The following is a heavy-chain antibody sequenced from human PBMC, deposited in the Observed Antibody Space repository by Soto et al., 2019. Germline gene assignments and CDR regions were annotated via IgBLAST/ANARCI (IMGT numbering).Heavy chain of an antibody. CDR2: ITRDRSST. CDR3: ARDLTGLVFDY. CDR1: GFTFSDYW. Sequence: GGSLRLSCAASGFTFSDYWMHWVRQAPGKGLVWVSHITRDRSSTTYADSVKGRFTISRDNAKNTVYLQMNGLRAEDTAVYYCARDLTGLVFDYWGQGTLVTVSS. V-gene: IGHV3-74*01. J-gene: IGHJ4*02. D-gene: IGHD3-16*01.